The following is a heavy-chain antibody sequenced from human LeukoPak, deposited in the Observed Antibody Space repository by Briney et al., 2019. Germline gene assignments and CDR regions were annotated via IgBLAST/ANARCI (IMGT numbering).Heavy chain of an antibody. CDR1: GGSISSYY. J-gene: IGHJ4*02. D-gene: IGHD2-21*02. Sequence: SETLSLTCTVSGGSISSYYWSWIRQPPGKGLERIGYIYYSGSTNYNPSLKSRVTISVDTSKNQFSLKLSSVTAADTAVYYCARVVTAIPPLFDYWGQGTLVTVSS. CDR3: ARVVTAIPPLFDY. CDR2: IYYSGST. V-gene: IGHV4-59*01.